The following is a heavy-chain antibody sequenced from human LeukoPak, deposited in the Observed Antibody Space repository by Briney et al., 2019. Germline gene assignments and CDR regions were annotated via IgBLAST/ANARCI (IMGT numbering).Heavy chain of an antibody. CDR2: IYYSGNT. J-gene: IGHJ4*02. V-gene: IGHV4-59*12. Sequence: SETLSLTCTVSGGSISSYYWSWIRQPPGKGLEWIGYIYYSGNTYYNPSLKSRVTISVDTSKNQFSLELSSVTAADTAVYYCARGRAGLFDYWGQGTLVTVSS. CDR1: GGSISSYY. CDR3: ARGRAGLFDY.